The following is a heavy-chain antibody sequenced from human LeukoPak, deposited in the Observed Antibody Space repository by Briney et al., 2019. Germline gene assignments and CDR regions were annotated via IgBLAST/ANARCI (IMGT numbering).Heavy chain of an antibody. CDR1: GGSISSGDYY. CDR3: ARATRSGSSGY. CDR2: IYYSGST. Sequence: SETLSLTCTVSGGSISSGDYYWSWIRQPPGKGLEWIGYIYYSGSTYYNPSLKSRVTISVDTSKNQFSLKLSSVTAADSAVYYCARATRSGSSGYWGQGTLVTVSS. J-gene: IGHJ4*02. D-gene: IGHD1-26*01. V-gene: IGHV4-30-4*01.